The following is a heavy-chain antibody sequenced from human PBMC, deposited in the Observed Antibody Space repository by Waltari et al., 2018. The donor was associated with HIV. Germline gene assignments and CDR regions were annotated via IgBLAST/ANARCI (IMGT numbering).Heavy chain of an antibody. CDR2: IRSKAYGGTT. CDR1: GFTFGDYA. D-gene: IGHD6-19*01. CDR3: TRGIAVAGTGYYYYYVDV. V-gene: IGHV3-49*04. J-gene: IGHJ6*03. Sequence: EVQLVESGGGLVQPGRSLRLSCTASGFTFGDYAMSWVRQDPGKGLEWVGFIRSKAYGGTTEYAASVKGRFTISRDDSKSIAYLQMNSLKTEDTAVYYCTRGIAVAGTGYYYYYVDVWGKGTTVTVSS.